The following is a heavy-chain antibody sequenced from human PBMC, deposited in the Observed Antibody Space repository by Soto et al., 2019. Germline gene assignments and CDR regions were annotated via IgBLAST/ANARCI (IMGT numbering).Heavy chain of an antibody. CDR1: GYTFTSYY. D-gene: IGHD3-10*01. J-gene: IGHJ4*02. V-gene: IGHV1-46*03. CDR2: INPSGGST. CDR3: ASTGGTTTYYYGSGSYYTFDY. Sequence: GASVKVSCKASGYTFTSYYMHWVRQAPGQGLEWMGIINPSGGSTSYAQKFQGRVTMTRDASTSTVYMELSSLRSEDTAVYYCASTGGTTTYYYGSGSYYTFDYWGQGTLVTVSS.